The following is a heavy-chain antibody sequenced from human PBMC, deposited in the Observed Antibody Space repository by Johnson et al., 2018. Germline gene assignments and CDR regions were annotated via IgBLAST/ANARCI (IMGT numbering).Heavy chain of an antibody. CDR3: AAAYYYDSSGGDAFDS. Sequence: QWVRQARGQRLAWIGWIVVGSGNTHYAQKFQDSVTITRDMSTSTAYMELSSLRAEDTAVYYCAAAYYYDSSGGDAFDSWGQGTMVTDSS. D-gene: IGHD3-22*01. J-gene: IGHJ3*02. CDR2: IVVGSGNT. V-gene: IGHV1-58*01.